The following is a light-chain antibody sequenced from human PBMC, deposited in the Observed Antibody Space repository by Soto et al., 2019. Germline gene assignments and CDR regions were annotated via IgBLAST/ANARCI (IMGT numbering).Light chain of an antibody. V-gene: IGLV1-47*01. CDR2: RND. Sequence: QSVLTQPPSASGTPGQRVTISWSGSSSNIGSNYVYWYQQFPGSAPKLLIYRNDQRPSGVPDRFSGSKSGTSASLAISGPRSEDEADYYCAAWDDSLSAVVFGGGTKLTVL. CDR1: SSNIGSNY. J-gene: IGLJ2*01. CDR3: AAWDDSLSAVV.